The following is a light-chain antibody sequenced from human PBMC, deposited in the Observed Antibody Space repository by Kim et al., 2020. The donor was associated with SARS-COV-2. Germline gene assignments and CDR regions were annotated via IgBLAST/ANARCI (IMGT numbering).Light chain of an antibody. V-gene: IGLV2-11*01. CDR1: SSDGGGYSY. CDR3: CSYAGTYTWV. Sequence: TISCTGTSSDGGGYSYVSWAQLHPGKDPILMIYDVSKRPAGVPDRFSGARSGSTSSLTISGLQAEDEVHYYCCSYAGTYTWVFGGGTQLTVL. CDR2: DVS. J-gene: IGLJ3*02.